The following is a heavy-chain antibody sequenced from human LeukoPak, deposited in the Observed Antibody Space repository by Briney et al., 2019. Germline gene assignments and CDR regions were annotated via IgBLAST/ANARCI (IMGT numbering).Heavy chain of an antibody. V-gene: IGHV3-11*04. CDR3: ARGKTMVVTCFDY. CDR2: ISSSGSNL. D-gene: IGHD4-23*01. Sequence: GGSLRLSCAASGFTFSDYYMSWIRLAPGKGLEWVSYISSSGSNLYYTDSVKGRFTISRDNAKNSLHLQMNSLRVEDTAVYYCARGKTMVVTCFDYWGQGTLVTVSS. CDR1: GFTFSDYY. J-gene: IGHJ4*02.